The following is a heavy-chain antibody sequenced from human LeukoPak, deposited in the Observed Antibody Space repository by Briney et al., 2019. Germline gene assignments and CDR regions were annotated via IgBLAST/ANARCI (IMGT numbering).Heavy chain of an antibody. J-gene: IGHJ4*02. Sequence: PGGSLRLSCAASGFTFSSYSMNWVRQAPGKGLEWVSSISSSSSYIYYADSVKGRFTISRDNAKNSLYLQMNSLRAEDTAVYYCARDLAPSSGYPKSVFDYWGQGTLVTVSS. D-gene: IGHD3-22*01. CDR2: ISSSSSYI. V-gene: IGHV3-21*01. CDR3: ARDLAPSSGYPKSVFDY. CDR1: GFTFSSYS.